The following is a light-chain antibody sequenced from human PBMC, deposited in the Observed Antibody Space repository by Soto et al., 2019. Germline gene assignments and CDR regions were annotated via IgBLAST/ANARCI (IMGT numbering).Light chain of an antibody. Sequence: EIVMTQSPATLSVSPGERATLSCRASQSVSSNLAWYQRKPGQAPRLLIYGASARATGIPARFSGSGSGTEFTLTISSLQSEDFAVYYCQQYNSWPPAFGQGTKVEI. V-gene: IGKV3-15*01. J-gene: IGKJ1*01. CDR3: QQYNSWPPA. CDR1: QSVSSN. CDR2: GAS.